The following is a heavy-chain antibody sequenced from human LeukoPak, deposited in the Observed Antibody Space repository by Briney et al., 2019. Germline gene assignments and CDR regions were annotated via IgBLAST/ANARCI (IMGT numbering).Heavy chain of an antibody. Sequence: GGSLRLSCAASGFTFSSYAMSWVRQAPGKGLEWVSAISGSGGSTYYADSVKGRFTISRDNSKNTLHLQMNSLRAEDTAVYYCAKDGAYYYDSSGYRNWGQGTLVTVSS. V-gene: IGHV3-23*01. D-gene: IGHD3-22*01. CDR2: ISGSGGST. CDR1: GFTFSSYA. J-gene: IGHJ4*02. CDR3: AKDGAYYYDSSGYRN.